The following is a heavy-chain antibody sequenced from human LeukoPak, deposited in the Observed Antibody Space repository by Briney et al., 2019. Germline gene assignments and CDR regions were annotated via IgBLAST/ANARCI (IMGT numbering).Heavy chain of an antibody. J-gene: IGHJ4*02. CDR1: GFTFSSHA. CDR2: ISGSGSIT. V-gene: IGHV3-23*01. Sequence: GGSLRLSCAASGFTFSSHAMSWVRQAPGKGLEWISAISGSGSITYYADSVEGRFSISRDNSKNTLYLQVNSLRVEDTAVYYCARDLGVRYFDYWGQGTLVTVSS. CDR3: ARDLGVRYFDY. D-gene: IGHD3-10*01.